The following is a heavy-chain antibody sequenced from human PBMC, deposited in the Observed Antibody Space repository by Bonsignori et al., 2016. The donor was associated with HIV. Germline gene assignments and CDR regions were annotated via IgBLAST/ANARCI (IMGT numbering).Heavy chain of an antibody. CDR2: IKQDGSEK. D-gene: IGHD3-22*01. CDR3: ARDLNLAISGSSYYYYYMDV. J-gene: IGHJ6*03. Sequence: GGSLRLSCAASGFTFSSYWMSWVRQAPGKGLEWVANIKQDGSEKYYVDSVKGRFTISRDNAKNSLYLQMNSLRAEDTAVYYCARDLNLAISGSSYYYYYMDVWGKGTTVTVSS. V-gene: IGHV3-7*01. CDR1: GFTFSSYW.